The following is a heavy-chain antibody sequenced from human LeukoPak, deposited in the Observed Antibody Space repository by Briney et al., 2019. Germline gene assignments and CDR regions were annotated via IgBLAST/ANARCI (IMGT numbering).Heavy chain of an antibody. V-gene: IGHV3-15*07. CDR2: IKSKTDGGTT. D-gene: IGHD6-19*01. Sequence: PGGSLRLSCAASGFTFSNAWMNWVRQAPGKGLEWVGRIKSKTDGGTTDYAAPVKGRFTISRDDSRNTLYLQMNSLKTEDTAVYYCTTDRDPYSSGWYARDYWGQGTLVTVSS. J-gene: IGHJ4*02. CDR1: GFTFSNAW. CDR3: TTDRDPYSSGWYARDY.